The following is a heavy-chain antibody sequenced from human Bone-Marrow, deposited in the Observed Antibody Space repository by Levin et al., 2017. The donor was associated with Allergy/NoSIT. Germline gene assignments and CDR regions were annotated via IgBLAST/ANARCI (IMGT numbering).Heavy chain of an antibody. CDR1: AFSFSTYE. Sequence: GESLKISCAASAFSFSTYEFNWVRQAPGKGLEWVSYISISAGTIYYADSVKGRFTISRDNAKNSLYLQMNSLRDEDTAVYFCAGSKRGAFDIWGQGTMVTVSS. J-gene: IGHJ3*02. CDR2: ISISAGTI. CDR3: AGSKRGAFDI. D-gene: IGHD6-13*01. V-gene: IGHV3-48*03.